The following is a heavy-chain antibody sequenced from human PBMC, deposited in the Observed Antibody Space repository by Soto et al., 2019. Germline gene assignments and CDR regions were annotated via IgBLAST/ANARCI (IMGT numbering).Heavy chain of an antibody. CDR1: GFTFGDYA. V-gene: IGHV3-49*04. Sequence: PGGSLRLSCLGSGFTFGDYAVSWVRQAPGKGLEWVSFIRTKAYGGAPDYAASVKGRFTLSRDDSKSIVYLQMHSLQTEDTAVYFCSRVSGYSYGYSFGMDAWGQGTTVTVSS. D-gene: IGHD5-18*01. CDR2: IRTKAYGGAP. CDR3: SRVSGYSYGYSFGMDA. J-gene: IGHJ6*02.